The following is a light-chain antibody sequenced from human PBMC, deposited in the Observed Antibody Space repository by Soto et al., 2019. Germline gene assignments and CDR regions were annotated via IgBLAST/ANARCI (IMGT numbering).Light chain of an antibody. CDR2: DAI. CDR1: QNIHNH. Sequence: DKLMSQSPATLSVSLGERVTRSCRASQNIHNHMSWFLQKPGQTPRLLIYDAIIRAPDVPARFSGSWSGTEFTLTINSLQSEDFAVYYYQQYDAWPLTFGGGTKVYIK. CDR3: QQYDAWPLT. V-gene: IGKV3-15*01. J-gene: IGKJ4*01.